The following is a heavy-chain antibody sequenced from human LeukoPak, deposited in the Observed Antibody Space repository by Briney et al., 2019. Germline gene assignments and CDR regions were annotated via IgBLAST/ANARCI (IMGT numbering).Heavy chain of an antibody. V-gene: IGHV4-4*07. CDR2: IYTSGST. D-gene: IGHD3-3*01. CDR1: GGSISSYY. J-gene: IGHJ5*02. Sequence: PSETLPLTCTVSGGSISSYYWSRIRQPAGKGLEWIGRIYTSGSTNYNPSLKSRVTMSVDTSKNQFSLKLSSVTAADTAVYYCARDGTYYDFWSGYDWFDPWGQGTLVTVSS. CDR3: ARDGTYYDFWSGYDWFDP.